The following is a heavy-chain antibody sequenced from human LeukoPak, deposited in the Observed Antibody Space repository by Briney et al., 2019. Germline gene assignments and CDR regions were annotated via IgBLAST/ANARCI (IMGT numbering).Heavy chain of an antibody. V-gene: IGHV1-69*01. CDR3: ARGLETGIAAAGQDYYYYYGMDV. D-gene: IGHD6-13*01. CDR2: IIPIFGTA. Sequence: SVKVSCKASGGTFSSYAISWVRQAPGQGLEWMGGIIPIFGTANYAQKFQGRVTITADESTSTAYMELSSLRPEDTAVYYCARGLETGIAAAGQDYYYYYGMDVWGQGTTVTVSS. J-gene: IGHJ6*02. CDR1: GGTFSSYA.